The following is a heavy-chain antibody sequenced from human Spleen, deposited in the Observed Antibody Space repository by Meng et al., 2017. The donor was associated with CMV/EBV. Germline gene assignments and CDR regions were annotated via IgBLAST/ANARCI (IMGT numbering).Heavy chain of an antibody. CDR3: ARALQVRQRTQIPTAATP. J-gene: IGHJ4*02. V-gene: IGHV3-21*01. D-gene: IGHD2-15*01. CDR1: GFTFSNAW. CDR2: ISSSSDYI. Sequence: GESLKISCAASGFTFSNAWMSWVRQAPGKGLAWVSSISSSSDYIYYADSVKGRFTISRDNAKDSVYLQMDSLRREDTAVYYCARALQVRQRTQIPTAATPWGQGILVTVSS.